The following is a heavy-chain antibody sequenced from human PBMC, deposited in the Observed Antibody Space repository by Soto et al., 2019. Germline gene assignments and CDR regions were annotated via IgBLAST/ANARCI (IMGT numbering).Heavy chain of an antibody. CDR3: ARDLEYYDFWSARSRLYYYGMDV. J-gene: IGHJ6*02. CDR1: GFTFSSYA. CDR2: ISYDGSNK. Sequence: TGGSLRLSCAASGFTFSSYAMHWVRQAPGKGLEWVAVISYDGSNKYYADSVKGRFTISRDNSKNTLYLQMNSLRAEDTAVYYCARDLEYYDFWSARSRLYYYGMDVWGQGTTVTVSS. V-gene: IGHV3-30-3*01. D-gene: IGHD3-3*01.